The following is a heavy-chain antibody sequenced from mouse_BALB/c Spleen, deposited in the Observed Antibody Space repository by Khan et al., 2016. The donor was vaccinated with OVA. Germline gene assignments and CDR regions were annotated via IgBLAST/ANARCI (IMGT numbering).Heavy chain of an antibody. CDR2: IYPGDGDT. CDR1: GYTFTSYW. V-gene: IGHV1-87*01. CDR3: ANYRYDYFDY. Sequence: VKLLESGAELARPGASVKLSCKASGYTFTSYWMQWVKQRPGQGLEWIGTIYPGDGDTRYTQKFKGKATLTADKSSSTAYMQLSSLTSEDSAVYYCANYRYDYFDYWGQGTTLTVSS. D-gene: IGHD2-14*01. J-gene: IGHJ2*01.